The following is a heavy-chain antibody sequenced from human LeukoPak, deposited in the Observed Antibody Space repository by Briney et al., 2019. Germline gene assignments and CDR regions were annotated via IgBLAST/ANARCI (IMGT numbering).Heavy chain of an antibody. Sequence: SETLSLTCTVSGGSISSYYWSWIRQPPGKGLEWIGYTYYSGSTNYNPSLKSRVTISVDTSKNQFSLKLSSVTAADTAVYYCARDRYMRGDAFDIWGQGTMVTVSS. V-gene: IGHV4-59*01. D-gene: IGHD5-24*01. CDR1: GGSISSYY. J-gene: IGHJ3*02. CDR2: TYYSGST. CDR3: ARDRYMRGDAFDI.